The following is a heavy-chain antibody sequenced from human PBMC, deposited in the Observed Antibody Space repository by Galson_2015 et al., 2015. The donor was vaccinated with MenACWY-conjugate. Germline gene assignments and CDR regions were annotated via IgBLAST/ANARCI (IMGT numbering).Heavy chain of an antibody. CDR1: GFTFSSYW. Sequence: SLRLSCAASGFTFSSYWMHWVRQAPGKGLVWVSRINSDGSSTSYADSVKGRFTISRDNAKNTLYLQMNSLRAEDTAVYYCARVPIAARPWRYYYYGMDVWGQGTTVTVSS. J-gene: IGHJ6*02. CDR3: ARVPIAARPWRYYYYGMDV. CDR2: INSDGSST. D-gene: IGHD6-6*01. V-gene: IGHV3-74*01.